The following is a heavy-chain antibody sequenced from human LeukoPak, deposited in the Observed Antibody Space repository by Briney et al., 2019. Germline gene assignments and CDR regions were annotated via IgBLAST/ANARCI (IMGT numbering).Heavy chain of an antibody. D-gene: IGHD2-15*01. CDR2: ISGSGGST. CDR3: AKDPPRFVDIGAARNFDY. CDR1: GFTFSSYA. J-gene: IGHJ4*02. Sequence: PGGSLRLSCAASGFTFSSYAMSWVRQAPGKGLEWVSAISGSGGSTYYADSVKGRFTISRDNSKNTLYLQMNSLRAEDTAVYYCAKDPPRFVDIGAARNFDYWGQGTLVTVSS. V-gene: IGHV3-23*01.